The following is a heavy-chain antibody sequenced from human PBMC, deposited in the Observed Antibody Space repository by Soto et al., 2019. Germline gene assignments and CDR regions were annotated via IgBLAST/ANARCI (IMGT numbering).Heavy chain of an antibody. V-gene: IGHV4-39*07. CDR2: IYYSGST. CDR1: GGSISSSSYY. J-gene: IGHJ5*02. D-gene: IGHD2-15*01. CDR3: ERGGAYCSGGSCYSTFGWFDP. Sequence: SETLSLTCTVSGGSISSSSYYWGWIRQPPGKGLEWIGSIYYSGSTYYNPSLKNRVTISVDTSKNQFSLKLSSVTAADTAVYYCERGGAYCSGGSCYSTFGWFDPWGQGTLVTVSS.